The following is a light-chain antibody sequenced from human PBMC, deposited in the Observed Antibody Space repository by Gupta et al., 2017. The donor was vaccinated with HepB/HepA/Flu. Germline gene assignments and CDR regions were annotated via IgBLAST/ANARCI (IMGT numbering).Light chain of an antibody. Sequence: QSVLTQPPSASGTPVHRVTISCSGSSSNIGSNNVNCYQQLPGTAPKLVIYSNNQRPSGVPDRFSGSKSGTYASPVTSGLQSEDEADDYCAVWDDSLNGLIFGGGTKLTVL. V-gene: IGLV1-44*01. CDR3: AVWDDSLNGLI. J-gene: IGLJ2*01. CDR1: SSNIGSNN. CDR2: SNN.